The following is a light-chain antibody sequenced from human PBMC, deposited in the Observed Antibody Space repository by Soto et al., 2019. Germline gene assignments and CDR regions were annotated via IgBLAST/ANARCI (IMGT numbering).Light chain of an antibody. V-gene: IGKV3-20*01. CDR2: GAS. J-gene: IGKJ1*01. Sequence: EIVLTPSPGTLSLSPVERATLSCRASQSVSSSYLAWYQQKPGQAPRLLIYGASSRATGIPDRFSGSGSGTDFTLTISRLEPEDFAVYYCQQYDSSPKTFGQGTKVDIK. CDR3: QQYDSSPKT. CDR1: QSVSSSY.